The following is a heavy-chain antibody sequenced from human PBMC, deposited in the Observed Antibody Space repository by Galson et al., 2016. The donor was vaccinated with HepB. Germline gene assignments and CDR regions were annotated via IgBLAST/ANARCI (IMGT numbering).Heavy chain of an antibody. V-gene: IGHV3-23*01. D-gene: IGHD1-26*01. CDR1: GFTFSNYG. J-gene: IGHJ6*04. CDR3: VQGSTAPAV. Sequence: SLRLSCAASGFTFSNYGITWVRQAPGKGLEVVSSISRSGDSTDYADSVKGRFTISRDNSKNTLSLQMNSLTADDTAIYYCVQGSTAPAVWGKGTTDPVSS. CDR2: ISRSGDST.